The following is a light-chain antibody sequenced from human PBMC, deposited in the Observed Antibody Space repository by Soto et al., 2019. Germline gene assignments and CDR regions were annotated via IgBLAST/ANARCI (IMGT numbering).Light chain of an antibody. Sequence: EVVMTQSPATLSVSPGEIATLSCRASQSVRNKVALYQQKPGQAPRLLISGASTRATGVPARFSGSGSGTEFTLTISSLQSEDFSVYYCQQYNNWPLTFGGGTKAEIK. CDR2: GAS. CDR1: QSVRNK. CDR3: QQYNNWPLT. J-gene: IGKJ4*01. V-gene: IGKV3-15*01.